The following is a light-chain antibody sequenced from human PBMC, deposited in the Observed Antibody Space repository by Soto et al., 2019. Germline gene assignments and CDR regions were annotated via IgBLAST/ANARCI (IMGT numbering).Light chain of an antibody. CDR1: QSISSW. J-gene: IGKJ1*01. Sequence: DIQMTQSPSTLSASVGDRVAITCRASQSISSWLAWYQQKPGKAPKLLIYDASSLESVVPSRFSGSGSGTEFTLTISSLQPDDFATYYCQQGWTFGQGTKV. CDR2: DAS. V-gene: IGKV1-5*01. CDR3: QQGWT.